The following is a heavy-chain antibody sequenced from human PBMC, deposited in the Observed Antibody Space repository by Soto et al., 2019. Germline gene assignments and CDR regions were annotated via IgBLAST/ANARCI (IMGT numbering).Heavy chain of an antibody. Sequence: QVQLVESGGGVVQPGRSLRLSCAASGFTFSSYGMHWVRQAPGKGLEWVAVISYDGSNKYYADSVKGRFTISRDNSKNTLDLQMNSLRAEDTALYYCAPWFGAFDYWGQGTLVTVSS. CDR1: GFTFSSYG. V-gene: IGHV3-30*03. J-gene: IGHJ4*02. CDR3: APWFGAFDY. CDR2: ISYDGSNK. D-gene: IGHD3-10*01.